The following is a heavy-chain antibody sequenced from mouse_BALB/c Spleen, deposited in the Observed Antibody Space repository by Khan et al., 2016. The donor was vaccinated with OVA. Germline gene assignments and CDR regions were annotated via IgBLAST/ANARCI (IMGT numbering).Heavy chain of an antibody. CDR2: INPTSGYT. CDR1: GYTFTTYW. V-gene: IGHV1-7*01. Sequence: QVRLQQSGAELAKPGASVKMSCKASGYTFTTYWLHWVKQRPGQGLEWIGSINPTSGYTYYNEKLKDKATLSADKSSSTAYMQLSSLTSEDSAVYYCTRDRIDYWGQGTTLTVSS. CDR3: TRDRIDY. J-gene: IGHJ2*01.